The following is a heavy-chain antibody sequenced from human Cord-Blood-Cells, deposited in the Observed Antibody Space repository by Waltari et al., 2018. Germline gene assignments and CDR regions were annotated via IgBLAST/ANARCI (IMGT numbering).Heavy chain of an antibody. J-gene: IGHJ4*02. D-gene: IGHD2-2*01. CDR2: ISYDGSNK. CDR1: GFTFRSSG. Sequence: QVQLVESGGGVVQPGRPLRLSCAASGFTFRSSGMHWVRQAPGKGLECVAVISYDGSNKYYADSVKGRFTISRDNSKNTLYLQMNSLRAEDTAVYYCAKDSRVVPADYWGQGTLVTVSS. CDR3: AKDSRVVPADY. V-gene: IGHV3-30*18.